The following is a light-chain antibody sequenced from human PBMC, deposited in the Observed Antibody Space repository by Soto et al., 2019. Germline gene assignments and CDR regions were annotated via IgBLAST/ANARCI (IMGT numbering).Light chain of an antibody. CDR1: SSNIGSNY. CDR3: SAWDDSLNGVV. CDR2: RNN. Sequence: QSVLTQPPSASGTPGQRVTISCSGSSSNIGSNYVYWYQQLPGTAPKLLIYRNNQRPSGVPDRFSGSKSGTSASLAISGLRSEDEADYYCSAWDDSLNGVVFGGGTQLTVL. J-gene: IGLJ2*01. V-gene: IGLV1-47*01.